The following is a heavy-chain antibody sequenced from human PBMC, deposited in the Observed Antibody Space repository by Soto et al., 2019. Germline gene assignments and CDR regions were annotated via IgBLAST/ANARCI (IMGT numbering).Heavy chain of an antibody. V-gene: IGHV3-15*01. Sequence: GGSLRLSCAASGFTFSNGWMSWVRQAPGKGLEWVGRIKSKTDGGTTVYAAPVKGRFTISRDDSKNTLYLQMNNLKTEDTAVYYCARVSRAGGSYYVFFDYWGQGTLVTVSS. J-gene: IGHJ4*02. CDR3: ARVSRAGGSYYVFFDY. D-gene: IGHD2-15*01. CDR1: GFTFSNGW. CDR2: IKSKTDGGTT.